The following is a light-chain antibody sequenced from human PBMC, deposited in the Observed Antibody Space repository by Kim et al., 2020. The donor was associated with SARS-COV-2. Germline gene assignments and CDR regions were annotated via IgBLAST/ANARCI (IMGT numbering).Light chain of an antibody. Sequence: SASLVDRGTISCRVGQGVSNYVAWYQQRPGKVPKLLIYTASTLQSGVPSRFSGSGYETEFTLTISSLQPEDVATYYCQKYDNAPHTFGQGTKLEI. CDR1: QGVSNY. CDR2: TAS. CDR3: QKYDNAPHT. J-gene: IGKJ2*01. V-gene: IGKV1-27*01.